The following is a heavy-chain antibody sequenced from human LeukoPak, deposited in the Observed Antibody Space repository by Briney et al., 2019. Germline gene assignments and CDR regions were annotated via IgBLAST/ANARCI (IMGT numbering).Heavy chain of an antibody. CDR3: AKALVPAAIPDLDY. CDR1: GFTFSSYA. V-gene: IGHV3-23*01. Sequence: GGSLRLSCAASGFTFSSYAMSWVRQAPGKGLEWVSAISGSGGSTYCADSVKGRFTISRDNSKNTLYLQMNSLRAEDTAVYYCAKALVPAAIPDLDYWGQGTLVTVSS. D-gene: IGHD2-2*02. CDR2: ISGSGGST. J-gene: IGHJ4*02.